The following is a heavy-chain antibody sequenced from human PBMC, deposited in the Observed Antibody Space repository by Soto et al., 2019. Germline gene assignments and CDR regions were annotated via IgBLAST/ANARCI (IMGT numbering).Heavy chain of an antibody. CDR2: FDPEDGET. Sequence: QVQLLQSGAEVKKPGASVKVSCKVSGHTLTELSMHWVRHAPGRGREWMGGFDPEDGETIFAQKFQGRVTMTEDTSTDSTYMELTSLRSEDTAVYYCAAGGTRWLHSPFDYWGQGTLVTISS. CDR1: GHTLTELS. J-gene: IGHJ4*02. V-gene: IGHV1-24*01. CDR3: AAGGTRWLHSPFDY. D-gene: IGHD1-1*01.